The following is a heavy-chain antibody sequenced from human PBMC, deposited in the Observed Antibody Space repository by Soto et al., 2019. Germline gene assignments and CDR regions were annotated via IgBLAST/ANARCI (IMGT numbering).Heavy chain of an antibody. D-gene: IGHD3-3*01. CDR3: ARGFDRDDVWSGFFGGGLALPYGLDV. Sequence: PSETLSLTCSVSGASITSGSYFWSWIRQSQGTGLEWLGHIQNTGSTLYNPSLRSRLTMSLDTSKNQFSLRLTSVTATDTAIYYCARGFDRDDVWSGFFGGGLALPYGLDVWGQGSAVTVSS. CDR2: IQNTGST. J-gene: IGHJ6*02. V-gene: IGHV4-31*03. CDR1: GASITSGSYF.